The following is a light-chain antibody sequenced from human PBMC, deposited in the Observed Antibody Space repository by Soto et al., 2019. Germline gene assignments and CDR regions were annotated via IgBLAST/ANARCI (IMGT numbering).Light chain of an antibody. CDR2: QAS. Sequence: DIQMTQSPSTLSASVGDRVTITCRASQSISSYLNWYQQKPGKAPNLLIYQASSLETGVPSRFSGSGSGTEFTLTISSLQPDDFATYYCQQYSSYFWTFGQGTKVDIK. CDR1: QSISSY. J-gene: IGKJ1*01. V-gene: IGKV1-5*03. CDR3: QQYSSYFWT.